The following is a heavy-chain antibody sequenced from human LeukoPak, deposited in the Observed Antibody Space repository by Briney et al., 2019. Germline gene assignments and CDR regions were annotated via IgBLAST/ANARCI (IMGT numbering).Heavy chain of an antibody. CDR3: ARTVSTGNSGWNWFDP. Sequence: GSVKVSCKASGYTFTSYYMHWVRQAPGQGLEWMGIINPSGGSTSYAQKFQGRVTMTRDTSTSTVYMELSSLRSEDTAVYYCARTVSTGNSGWNWFDPWGQGTLVTVSS. V-gene: IGHV1-46*01. CDR1: GYTFTSYY. CDR2: INPSGGST. J-gene: IGHJ5*02. D-gene: IGHD5/OR15-5a*01.